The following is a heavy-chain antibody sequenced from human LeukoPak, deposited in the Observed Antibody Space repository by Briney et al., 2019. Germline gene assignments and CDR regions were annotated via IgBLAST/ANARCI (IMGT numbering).Heavy chain of an antibody. V-gene: IGHV3-23*01. CDR1: GFTFSSYA. J-gene: IGHJ4*02. CDR2: ISGSGGST. Sequence: PGGSLRLSCAASGFTFSSYAMSWVRRAPGKGLEWVSAISGSGGSTYYADSVKGRFTISRDNSKNTLYLQMNSLRAEDTAVYYCAKAGSIAARPPIFDYWDQGTLVTVSS. D-gene: IGHD6-6*01. CDR3: AKAGSIAARPPIFDY.